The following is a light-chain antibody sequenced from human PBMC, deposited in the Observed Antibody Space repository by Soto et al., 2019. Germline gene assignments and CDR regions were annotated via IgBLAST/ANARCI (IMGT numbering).Light chain of an antibody. CDR3: ATWDSGLSAVV. CDR2: DTD. Sequence: QSVLTQPPSVSAAPGQKVAISCSGSSSNIGNNYVSWYQQLPGTAPKLLIYDTDQRPSGIPDRFSASKSGTSATLGITGLQTGDAAEYYCATWDSGLSAVVFGGGTKVTVL. J-gene: IGLJ3*02. V-gene: IGLV1-51*01. CDR1: SSNIGNNY.